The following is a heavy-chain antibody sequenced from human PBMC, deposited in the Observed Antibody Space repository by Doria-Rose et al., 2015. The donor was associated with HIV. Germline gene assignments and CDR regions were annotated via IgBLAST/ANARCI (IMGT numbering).Heavy chain of an antibody. CDR2: ITPLFGAA. D-gene: IGHD6-19*01. J-gene: IGHJ4*01. CDR3: AYSMGRSGWYELEY. V-gene: IGHV1-69*15. Sequence: RQARGQGLEWVGRITPLFGAATYAPKFQGRVSITADESTTTAYLDLSSLRSEDTALYYCAYSMGRSGWYELEYWGQGTLISVSS.